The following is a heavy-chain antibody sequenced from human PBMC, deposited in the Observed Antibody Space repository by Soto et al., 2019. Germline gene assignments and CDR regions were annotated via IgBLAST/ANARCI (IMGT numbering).Heavy chain of an antibody. V-gene: IGHV4-61*01. D-gene: IGHD1-26*01. Sequence: SETLSLTCTVSGGSVSSGSYYWSWIRQPPGKGLEWIGYIYYSGSTNYNPSLKSRVTISVDTSKNQFSLKLSSVTAADTAVYYCARDWYRWLDPWGQATRVTVAS. J-gene: IGHJ5*02. CDR2: IYYSGST. CDR1: GGSVSSGSYY. CDR3: ARDWYRWLDP.